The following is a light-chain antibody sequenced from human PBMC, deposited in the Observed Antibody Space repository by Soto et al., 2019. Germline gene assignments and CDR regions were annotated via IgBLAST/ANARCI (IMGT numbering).Light chain of an antibody. Sequence: EIVLTQSPGTLSLSPGERATLSCRASQRVSSSYLAWYQQKPGQAPRLLIYGASSRATGIPDRFSGSGSGTDFTLTISRLEPEEFAVYYCQQYGSSPTTFGQGTKVEI. CDR1: QRVSSSY. CDR3: QQYGSSPTT. CDR2: GAS. V-gene: IGKV3-20*01. J-gene: IGKJ1*01.